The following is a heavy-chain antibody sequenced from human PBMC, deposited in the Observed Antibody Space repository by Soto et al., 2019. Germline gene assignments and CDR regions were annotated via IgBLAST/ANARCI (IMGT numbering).Heavy chain of an antibody. Sequence: QITLEESGLTRVKPTQTLTLTCSFSGFSLGDFGEGVGWVRQPPGEALEWLALIYWNDDERYNPSLESRLTISKDTSKNQVVLTMTNMDPLDTATYHCAHERGCCGSRGTWRQGTLVTVSS. J-gene: IGHJ5*02. CDR1: GFSLGDFGEG. CDR2: IYWNDDE. D-gene: IGHD2-21*01. V-gene: IGHV2-5*01. CDR3: AHERGCCGSRGT.